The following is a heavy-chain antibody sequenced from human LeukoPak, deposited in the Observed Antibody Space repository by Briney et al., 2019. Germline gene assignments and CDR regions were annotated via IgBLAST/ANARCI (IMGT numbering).Heavy chain of an antibody. J-gene: IGHJ4*02. CDR2: ITGSGATT. CDR3: ARSKIDY. D-gene: IGHD4-11*01. V-gene: IGHV3-23*01. Sequence: GGSLRLSCAASGFTFSGHGMNWVRQAPGKGLEWVSGITGSGATTYYADSVKGRFTISRDNSKNTLYLQMNSPRADDTAIYYCARSKIDYWGQGTLVTVSS. CDR1: GFTFSGHG.